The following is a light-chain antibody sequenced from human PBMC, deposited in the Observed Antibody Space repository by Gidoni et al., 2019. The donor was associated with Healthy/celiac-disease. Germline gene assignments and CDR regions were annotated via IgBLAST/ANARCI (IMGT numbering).Light chain of an antibody. CDR2: AAS. Sequence: DIQMTQSPSSLSASVGDRVTITCRASQSISSYLNWYQQKPGKDPKLLIYAASSLQSGVPSRFSGRGSGTDFTLTISSLQPEDFATYYCQQSYSTPFTFXPXTKVDIK. J-gene: IGKJ3*01. CDR3: QQSYSTPFT. CDR1: QSISSY. V-gene: IGKV1-39*01.